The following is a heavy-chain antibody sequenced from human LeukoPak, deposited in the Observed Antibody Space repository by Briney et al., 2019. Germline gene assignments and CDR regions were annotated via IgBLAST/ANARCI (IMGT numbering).Heavy chain of an antibody. J-gene: IGHJ4*02. D-gene: IGHD3-16*01. V-gene: IGHV3-74*01. CDR2: INGDGSNS. Sequence: GGSLRLSCVASGFTFTTYWMHWVRQAPGKGLVWVSRINGDGSNSNYADSVKGRFTISRDNARNTLYLQMNGLRAEDTALYYCARTSPTSHFDFWGRGTLVTVSS. CDR3: ARTSPTSHFDF. CDR1: GFTFTTYW.